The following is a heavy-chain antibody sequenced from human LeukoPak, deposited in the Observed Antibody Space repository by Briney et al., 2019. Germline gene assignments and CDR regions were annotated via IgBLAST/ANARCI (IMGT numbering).Heavy chain of an antibody. D-gene: IGHD3-22*01. CDR1: GGSISSGGYY. CDR3: ASYYDSSGYRDY. V-gene: IGHV4-31*03. Sequence: SETLSLTCTVSGGSISSGGYYWSWIRQHPGKGLEWIGYIYYSGSTYYNPPLKSRVTISVDTSKNQFSLKLSSVTAADTAVYYCASYYDSSGYRDYWGQGTLVTVSS. CDR2: IYYSGST. J-gene: IGHJ4*02.